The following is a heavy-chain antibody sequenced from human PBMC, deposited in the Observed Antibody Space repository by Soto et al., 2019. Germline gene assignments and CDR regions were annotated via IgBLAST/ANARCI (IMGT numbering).Heavy chain of an antibody. D-gene: IGHD3-10*01. J-gene: IGHJ4*02. CDR3: AKDGDLYSGYFDY. V-gene: IGHV3-23*01. CDR1: GFIFNSYA. CDR2: LTSTGGT. Sequence: GGSLRLSCAASGFIFNSYAMSWVRQAPGKGLEWVSTLTSTGGTYYADSVKGRFPISRDNSKNTLYLQMNNLRAEDTAVYYCAKDGDLYSGYFDYWGQGTLVTVSS.